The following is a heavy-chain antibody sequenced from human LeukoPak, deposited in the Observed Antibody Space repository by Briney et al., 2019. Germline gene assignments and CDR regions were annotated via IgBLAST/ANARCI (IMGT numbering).Heavy chain of an antibody. CDR1: GFTFKTYA. Sequence: GGSLRLSCAASGFTFKTYAMNWVRQVPGKGPEWVSSMIGSGSSTDYADSVKGRFTISRDNSKNTLYLQMNSLRAEDTALYYCAKDAQGLVRGGIYFDFWGQGSLVTVSS. CDR3: AKDAQGLVRGGIYFDF. CDR2: MIGSGSST. J-gene: IGHJ4*02. D-gene: IGHD6-19*01. V-gene: IGHV3-23*01.